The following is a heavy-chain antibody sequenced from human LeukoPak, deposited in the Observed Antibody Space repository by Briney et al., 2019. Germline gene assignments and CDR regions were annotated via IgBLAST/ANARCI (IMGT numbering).Heavy chain of an antibody. J-gene: IGHJ4*02. V-gene: IGHV3-7*01. CDR1: GFTFSSYW. CDR3: ARVDLDFWSGSPHFDY. CDR2: IKQDGSEK. D-gene: IGHD3-3*01. Sequence: GGSLRLSCAASGFTFSSYWMNWVRQAPGKGLEWVANIKQDGSEKYYVDSVKGRFTISRDNAKNSLYLQMNSLRAEDTAVYYCARVDLDFWSGSPHFDYWGQGTLVTVSS.